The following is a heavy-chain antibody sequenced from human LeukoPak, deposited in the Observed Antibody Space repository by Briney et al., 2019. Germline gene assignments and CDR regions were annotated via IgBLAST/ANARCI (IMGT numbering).Heavy chain of an antibody. CDR2: MYTSGNT. CDR3: ARVSRGSTAAGTYFDY. Sequence: PSETLSLTCSVSGGSITNYYWNWIRQPAGKGLEWIGRMYTSGNTNENPSLKNRITMSLDMSKNQFSLKLRSVTAADTAVYYCARVSRGSTAAGTYFDYWGQGTLVTVSS. J-gene: IGHJ4*02. CDR1: GGSITNYY. V-gene: IGHV4-4*07. D-gene: IGHD6-13*01.